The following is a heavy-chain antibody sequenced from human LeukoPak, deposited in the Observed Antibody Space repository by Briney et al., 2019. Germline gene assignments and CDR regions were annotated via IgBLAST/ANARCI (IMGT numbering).Heavy chain of an antibody. CDR2: IWYDGSNK. CDR3: ARDRDYDYLDY. CDR1: GFTFNRYR. Sequence: GGSLRLSCAASGFTFNRYRMHWVRQAPGKGLEWVAVIWYDGSNKYYADSVKGRFTISRDNSKNTLYLQMNILRAEDTAVYYCARDRDYDYLDYWGQGTLVTVSS. V-gene: IGHV3-33*08. J-gene: IGHJ4*02. D-gene: IGHD5-12*01.